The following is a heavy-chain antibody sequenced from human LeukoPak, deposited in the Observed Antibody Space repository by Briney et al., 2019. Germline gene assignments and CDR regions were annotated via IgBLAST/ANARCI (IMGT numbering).Heavy chain of an antibody. V-gene: IGHV3-74*01. J-gene: IGHJ4*02. D-gene: IGHD5-24*01. Sequence: GGSLRLSCAVSGFTVNSYWMHWVRQGPGKGLVWVSHINSDGSTTGYADSVKGRFTISRDSAKNTLYLEMNNLRAEDTAVYYCARGFNYRFEYWGQGTLVIVSS. CDR2: INSDGSTT. CDR3: ARGFNYRFEY. CDR1: GFTVNSYW.